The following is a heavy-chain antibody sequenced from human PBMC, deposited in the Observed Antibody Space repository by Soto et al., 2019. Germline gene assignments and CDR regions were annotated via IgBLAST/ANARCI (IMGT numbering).Heavy chain of an antibody. CDR1: GFTVSDNY. J-gene: IGHJ3*02. CDR3: EREYSSANDVFDI. CDR2: IYSGGST. V-gene: IGHV3-66*01. D-gene: IGHD6-19*01. Sequence: HPGGSLRLSCAASGFTVSDNYMSWVRQAPGKGLEWVSVIYSGGSTYYADSVKGRFTISRDNSKNTLYLQMTSLRAEDTAVYYCEREYSSANDVFDIWGKGTMVTVSS.